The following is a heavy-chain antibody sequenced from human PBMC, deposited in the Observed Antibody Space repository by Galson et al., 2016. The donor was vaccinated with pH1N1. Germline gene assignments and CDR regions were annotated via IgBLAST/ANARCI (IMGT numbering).Heavy chain of an antibody. CDR3: AGDPSTCLYNHYYMDV. J-gene: IGHJ6*03. Sequence: SVKVSCKASGGTFTLYGIPWVRQAPGQGLEWMGRIIPIVGLTKYAEKFQGRVTITADVSTSTAYMELSSLGSEDTAVYYCAGDPSTCLYNHYYMDVWRKGPTVTVSS. CDR2: IIPIVGLT. CDR1: GGTFTLYG. V-gene: IGHV1-69*04.